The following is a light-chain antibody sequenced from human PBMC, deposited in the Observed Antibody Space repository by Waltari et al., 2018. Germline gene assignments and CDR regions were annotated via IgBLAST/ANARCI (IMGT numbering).Light chain of an antibody. CDR3: GSYTSSSPYV. Sequence: QSALTQPASVSGSPGQSITISCTGTSSDVGGYNYVSWYQQHPGKAPKLMIYDGSDRPAGISNRLSGSKSGNTASLTISGLQAEDEADYYCGSYTSSSPYVFGTGTKVTVL. CDR1: SSDVGGYNY. J-gene: IGLJ1*01. CDR2: DGS. V-gene: IGLV2-14*03.